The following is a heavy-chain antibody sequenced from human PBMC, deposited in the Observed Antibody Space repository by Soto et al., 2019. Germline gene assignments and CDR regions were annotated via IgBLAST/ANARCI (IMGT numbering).Heavy chain of an antibody. CDR2: IYYSGST. CDR1: GGSSSSYY. CDR3: ARQGYDFWSGYYQPPFDY. Sequence: PLETLSLTCTVAGGSSSSYYWSWIRQPPGKGLEWIGYIYYSGSTNYNPSLKSRVTISVDTSKNQFSLKLSSVTAADTAVYYCARQGYDFWSGYYQPPFDYWGQGTLVTVSS. V-gene: IGHV4-59*08. J-gene: IGHJ4*02. D-gene: IGHD3-3*01.